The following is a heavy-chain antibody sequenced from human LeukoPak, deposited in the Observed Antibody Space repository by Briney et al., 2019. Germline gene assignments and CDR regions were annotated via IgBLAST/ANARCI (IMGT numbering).Heavy chain of an antibody. CDR2: ISGSGGST. D-gene: IGHD2-15*01. Sequence: GGSLRLSCAASGFTFSSYAMSWLRQAPGKGVEWVSAISGSGGSTYYADSVKGRFTISRDNSKNTLYLQMNSLRAEDTAVYYCAKASTGYCSGGSCYSFDYWSQGTLVTVSS. CDR1: GFTFSSYA. J-gene: IGHJ4*02. CDR3: AKASTGYCSGGSCYSFDY. V-gene: IGHV3-23*01.